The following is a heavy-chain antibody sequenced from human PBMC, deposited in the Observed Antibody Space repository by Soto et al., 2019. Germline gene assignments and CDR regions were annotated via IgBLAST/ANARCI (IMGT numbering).Heavy chain of an antibody. CDR2: IYNSGRT. Sequence: SETLSLTCTVSGGSISSDNYYWGWIRQPPGKGLEWIGSIYNSGRTYYNPSLKSRVTLSVDKSYNQFSLRLSSVTAADTAVYYCARQDKFSTSRCPPDFDYWGQGTLVT. D-gene: IGHD2-2*01. V-gene: IGHV4-39*01. CDR3: ARQDKFSTSRCPPDFDY. CDR1: GGSISSDNYY. J-gene: IGHJ4*02.